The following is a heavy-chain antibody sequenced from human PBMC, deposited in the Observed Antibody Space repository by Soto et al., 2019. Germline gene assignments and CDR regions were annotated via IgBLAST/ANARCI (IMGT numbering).Heavy chain of an antibody. CDR3: AKDLIMITFGGVIVRRPNGMDV. Sequence: QVQLVESGGGVVQPGRSLRLSCAASGFTFRSYGMHWVRQAPGKGLEWVAVISYDGSNKYHADPVKGRFTISRDNSKNTLYLQMDRLRAEDTGVYYCAKDLIMITFGGVIVRRPNGMDVWGQGTTVTVSS. J-gene: IGHJ6*02. CDR2: ISYDGSNK. D-gene: IGHD3-16*02. V-gene: IGHV3-30*18. CDR1: GFTFRSYG.